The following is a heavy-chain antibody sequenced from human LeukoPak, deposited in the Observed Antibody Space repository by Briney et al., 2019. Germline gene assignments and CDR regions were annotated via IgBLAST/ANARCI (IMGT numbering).Heavy chain of an antibody. D-gene: IGHD6-19*01. CDR3: AKHPGYSSGWFYFDY. Sequence: GGSLRPSCAASGFTVRNYCMSWVRQAPGKGLEWVAVIYGDGSTYYADSVKGRFTISRDNSKNTLYLQMNSLRAEDTAVYYCAKHPGYSSGWFYFDYWGQGTLVTVSS. CDR2: IYGDGST. J-gene: IGHJ4*02. V-gene: IGHV3-53*01. CDR1: GFTVRNYC.